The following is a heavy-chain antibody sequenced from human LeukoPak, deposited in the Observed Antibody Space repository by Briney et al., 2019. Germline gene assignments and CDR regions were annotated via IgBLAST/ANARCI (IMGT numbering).Heavy chain of an antibody. J-gene: IGHJ4*02. CDR1: GYSFSDFW. CDR2: ISPTDSDT. Sequence: PGESLNISCKTSGYSFSDFWIGWVRQRPGKGLERMGIISPTDSDTTYSPSFEGQVAISADKSITTAYLPWGSLRASDTAMYYCAVANEEAGSFDYWGQGTLVTVS. V-gene: IGHV5-51*01. D-gene: IGHD6-13*01. CDR3: AVANEEAGSFDY.